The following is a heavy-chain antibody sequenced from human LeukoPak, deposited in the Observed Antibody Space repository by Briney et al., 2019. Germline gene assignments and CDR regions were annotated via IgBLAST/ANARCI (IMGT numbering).Heavy chain of an antibody. CDR3: AKAQLDWFGELVFDY. CDR2: INHNGNVN. CDR1: GFTFSSYW. J-gene: IGHJ4*02. Sequence: PGGSLRLSCAASGFTFSSYWMNWARQAPGKGLEWVASINHNGNVNYYVDSVKGRFTISRDNAKNSLYLQMSNLRAEDTAVYFCAKAQLDWFGELVFDYWGQGTLVTVSS. D-gene: IGHD3-10*01. V-gene: IGHV3-7*03.